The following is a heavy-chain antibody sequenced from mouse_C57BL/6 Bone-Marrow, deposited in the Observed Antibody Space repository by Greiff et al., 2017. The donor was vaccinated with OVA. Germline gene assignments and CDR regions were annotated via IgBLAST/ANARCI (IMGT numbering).Heavy chain of an antibody. D-gene: IGHD1-1*01. CDR2: IWSGGST. Sequence: QVQLKESGPGLVQPSQRLSITCTVSGFSFTSYGVHWVRQSPGKGLEWLGVIWSGGSTDYNAAFISRLSISKDNSKSQVFFKMNSLQADDTAIYYCARTPHYYGSSYDYAMDYWGQGTSVTVSS. V-gene: IGHV2-2*01. CDR1: GFSFTSYG. CDR3: ARTPHYYGSSYDYAMDY. J-gene: IGHJ4*01.